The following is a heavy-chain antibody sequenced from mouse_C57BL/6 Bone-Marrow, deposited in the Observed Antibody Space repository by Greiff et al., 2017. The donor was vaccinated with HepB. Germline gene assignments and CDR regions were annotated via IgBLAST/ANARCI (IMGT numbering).Heavy chain of an antibody. D-gene: IGHD1-1*01. CDR3: ARFHYYGSSPWYFDV. Sequence: QVQLKQSGAELARPGASVKLSCKASGYTFTSYGISWVKQRTGQGLEWIGEIYPRSGNTYYNEKFKGKATLTADKSSSTAYMELRSLTSEDSAVYFCARFHYYGSSPWYFDVWGTGTTVTVSS. CDR1: GYTFTSYG. J-gene: IGHJ1*03. V-gene: IGHV1-81*01. CDR2: IYPRSGNT.